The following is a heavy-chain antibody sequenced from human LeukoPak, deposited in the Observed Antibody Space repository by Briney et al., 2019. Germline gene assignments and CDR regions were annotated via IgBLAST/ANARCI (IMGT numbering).Heavy chain of an antibody. CDR2: IYYSGST. J-gene: IGHJ1*01. CDR1: GDSISSGGYY. CDR3: ARGGSNSYFQH. Sequence: SETLSLTCAVSGDSISSGGYYWSWIRQHPGKGLEWIGYIYYSGSTYYNPSLKSRVFIAVDTFENQFSLKLRSVTAADTAVYYCARGGSNSYFQHWGQGTLVTVSS. D-gene: IGHD1-26*01. V-gene: IGHV4-31*11.